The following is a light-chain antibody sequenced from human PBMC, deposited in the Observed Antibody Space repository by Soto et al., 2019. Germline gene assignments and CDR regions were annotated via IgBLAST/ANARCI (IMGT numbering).Light chain of an antibody. Sequence: EIVLTQSPATLSLSPGERATLSCRASQSVSINLAWYQQKPGQAPRLLIYDTSTRATGIPARFSGSGSGTEFTLTISSLQSEDFAVYYCQKYNNWPPITFGQGTRLEI. J-gene: IGKJ5*01. CDR2: DTS. CDR3: QKYNNWPPIT. CDR1: QSVSIN. V-gene: IGKV3-15*01.